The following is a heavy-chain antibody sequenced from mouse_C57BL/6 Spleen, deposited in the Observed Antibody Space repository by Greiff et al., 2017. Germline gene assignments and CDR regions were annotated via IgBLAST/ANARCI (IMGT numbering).Heavy chain of an antibody. CDR1: GFTFSDYY. CDR3: ARVDVWFAY. Sequence: EVKVVESEGGLVQPGSSMKLSCTASGFTFSDYYMAWVRQVPEKGLEWVANINYDGSSTYYLDSLKSRFIISRDNAKNILYLQMSSLTSEDTSTYYCARVDVWFAYWGQGTLVTVSA. CDR2: INYDGSST. V-gene: IGHV5-16*01. J-gene: IGHJ3*01.